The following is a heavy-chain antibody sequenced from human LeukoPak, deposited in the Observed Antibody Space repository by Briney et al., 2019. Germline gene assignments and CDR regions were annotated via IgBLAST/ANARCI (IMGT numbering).Heavy chain of an antibody. J-gene: IGHJ4*02. D-gene: IGHD2-2*02. V-gene: IGHV4-34*01. CDR2: INHSGST. Sequence: SETLSLTCAVYGGSFSGYYWSWIRQPPGKGLEWIGEINHSGSTNYNPSLKSRVTISVDTSKNQFSLKLSSVTAADTAVYYCARGYCTSTSCYTFGYWGQGTLDTVSS. CDR3: ARGYCTSTSCYTFGY. CDR1: GGSFSGYY.